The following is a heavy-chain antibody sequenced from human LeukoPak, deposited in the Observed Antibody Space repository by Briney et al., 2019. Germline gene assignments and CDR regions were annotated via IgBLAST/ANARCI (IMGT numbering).Heavy chain of an antibody. V-gene: IGHV1-18*01. CDR2: ISVYNDNT. CDR3: ARGKSVTTLLNWFDP. D-gene: IGHD4-17*01. CDR1: GYTFNKYS. J-gene: IGHJ5*02. Sequence: ASVKVSCKASGYTFNKYSITWVRQAPGQGLEWMGWISVYNDNTNYAQSLQGRVTMTTDTSTSTAYMGLRSLRSDDTAVYYCARGKSVTTLLNWFDPWGQGTLVIVSS.